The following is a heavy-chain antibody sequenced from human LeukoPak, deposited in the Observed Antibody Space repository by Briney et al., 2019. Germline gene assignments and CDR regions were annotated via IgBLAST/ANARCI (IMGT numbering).Heavy chain of an antibody. CDR2: ISSSSSYI. V-gene: IGHV3-21*04. CDR1: GFTFSGYS. J-gene: IGHJ6*03. CDR3: AKGGPSIAAAGTFWYYYYYMDV. Sequence: GGSLRLSCAASGFTFSGYSMNWVRQAPGKGLEWVSSISSSSSYIYYADSVKGRFTISRDNAKNSLYLQMNSLRAEDTALYYCAKGGPSIAAAGTFWYYYYYMDVWGKGTTVTISS. D-gene: IGHD6-13*01.